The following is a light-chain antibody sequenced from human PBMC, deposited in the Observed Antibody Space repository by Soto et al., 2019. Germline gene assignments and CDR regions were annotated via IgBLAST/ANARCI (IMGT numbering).Light chain of an antibody. CDR2: TNN. J-gene: IGLJ3*02. Sequence: QSVLTQPPSASGTPGQRVTISCSGSSSNIGDNNVNWYQQVPGTAPELLIYTNNQRPSGVPARFSGSKSGTSASLAISGVLYEDEAAYYCATWDDSLNGWVFGGGTKLTVL. V-gene: IGLV1-44*01. CDR1: SSNIGDNN. CDR3: ATWDDSLNGWV.